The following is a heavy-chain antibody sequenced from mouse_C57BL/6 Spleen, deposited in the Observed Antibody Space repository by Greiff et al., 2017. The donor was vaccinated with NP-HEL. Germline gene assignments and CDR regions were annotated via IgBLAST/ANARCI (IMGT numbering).Heavy chain of an antibody. Sequence: QVQLKQSGAELVKPGASVKLSCKASGYTFTSYWMQWVKQRPGQGLEWIGEIDPSDSYTNYNQKFKGKATLTVDTSSSTAYMQLSSLTSEDSAVYYCARKGPYYYGSSYEGYWGQGTTLTVSS. D-gene: IGHD1-1*01. V-gene: IGHV1-50*01. CDR3: ARKGPYYYGSSYEGY. CDR1: GYTFTSYW. CDR2: IDPSDSYT. J-gene: IGHJ2*01.